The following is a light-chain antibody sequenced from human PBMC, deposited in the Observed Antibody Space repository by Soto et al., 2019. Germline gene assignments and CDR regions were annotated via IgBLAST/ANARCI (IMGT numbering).Light chain of an antibody. CDR3: QQYNVWPGWT. J-gene: IGKJ1*01. V-gene: IGKV3-15*01. CDR2: ASS. Sequence: IMSTEPPGTLSLCPGERATLSCRAIQSVSSSYLAWYQQKPGQAPRLLIYASSTRATGVPARFSGSGSGTEFTLTLRSLQSEGFGISSGQQYNVWPGWTFGQGTEVDIK. CDR1: QSVSSSY.